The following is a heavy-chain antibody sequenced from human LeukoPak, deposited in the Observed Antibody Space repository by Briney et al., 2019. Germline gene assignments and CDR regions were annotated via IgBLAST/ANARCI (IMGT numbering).Heavy chain of an antibody. Sequence: PSETLSLTCAVSGGSFSGYYWSWIRQPPGKGLEWIGEINHSGSTNYNPSLKSRVTISVDTSKNQFSLNLTSVTAADTAVYYCARGRTYWGQGTLVTVSS. CDR1: GGSFSGYY. CDR3: ARGRTY. J-gene: IGHJ4*02. CDR2: INHSGST. V-gene: IGHV4-34*01.